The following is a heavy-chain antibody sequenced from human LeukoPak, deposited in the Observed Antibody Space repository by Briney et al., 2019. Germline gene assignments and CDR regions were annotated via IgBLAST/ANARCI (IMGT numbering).Heavy chain of an antibody. CDR1: GGTFSSYA. J-gene: IGHJ3*02. Sequence: ASVKVSCKASGGTFSSYAISWVRQAPGQGLEWMGGIIPIFGTANYAQKFQGRVTITADESTSTAYMELSSLRSEDTAVYYCAREGGVVVPAARVENAFDIWGQGTMVTVSS. D-gene: IGHD2-2*01. CDR2: IIPIFGTA. CDR3: AREGGVVVPAARVENAFDI. V-gene: IGHV1-69*13.